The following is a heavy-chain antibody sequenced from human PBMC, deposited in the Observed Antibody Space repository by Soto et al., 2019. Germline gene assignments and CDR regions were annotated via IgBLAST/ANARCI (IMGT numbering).Heavy chain of an antibody. Sequence: SETLSLTCAVSGGSISSGGYPWSWIRQPPGKGLEWIGYIYHSGSTYYNPSLKSRVTISVDRSKNQFSLKLSSVTAADTAVYYCARAGGLGAVAVDYWGQGTLVTVSS. CDR3: ARAGGLGAVAVDY. CDR2: IYHSGST. CDR1: GGSISSGGYP. J-gene: IGHJ4*02. V-gene: IGHV4-30-2*01. D-gene: IGHD6-19*01.